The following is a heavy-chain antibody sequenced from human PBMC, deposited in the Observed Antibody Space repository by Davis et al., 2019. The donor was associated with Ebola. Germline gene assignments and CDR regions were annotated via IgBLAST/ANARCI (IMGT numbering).Heavy chain of an antibody. CDR1: GGSISSYY. V-gene: IGHV4-59*01. CDR3: AREKYYYDSSGYQRGGFDP. Sequence: MPSETLSLTCTVSGGSISSYYWSWIRQPPGKGLEWIGYIYYSGSTNYNPSLKSRVTISVDTSKNQFSLKLSSVTAADTAVYYCAREKYYYDSSGYQRGGFDPWGQGTLVTVSS. CDR2: IYYSGST. J-gene: IGHJ5*02. D-gene: IGHD3-22*01.